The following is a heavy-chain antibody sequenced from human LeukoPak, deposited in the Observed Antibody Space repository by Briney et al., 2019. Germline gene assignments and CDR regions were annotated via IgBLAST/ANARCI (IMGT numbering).Heavy chain of an antibody. CDR2: INHSGST. CDR3: ALLWLSY. Sequence: SETLSLTCAVYGGSFSGYYWSWIRQPPGKGLEWIGEINHSGSTNYNPPLKSRVTISVDTSKNQFSLKLSSVTAADTAVYYCALLWLSYWGQGTLVTVSS. V-gene: IGHV4-34*01. D-gene: IGHD3-10*01. J-gene: IGHJ4*02. CDR1: GGSFSGYY.